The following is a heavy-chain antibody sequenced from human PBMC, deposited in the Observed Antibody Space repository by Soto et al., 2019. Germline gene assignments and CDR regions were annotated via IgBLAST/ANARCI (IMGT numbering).Heavy chain of an antibody. V-gene: IGHV4-30-4*01. CDR1: GGSISSGDYY. J-gene: IGHJ4*02. CDR2: IYYSGST. CDR3: ARADCSSSSGVFDY. Sequence: QVQLQESGPGLVKPSQTLSLTCTVSGGSISSGDYYWSWIRQPPGKGLEWIGYIYYSGSTYYNPSRKRRVTISLDTSRNQFSLKLSSVTAADTAVYYCARADCSSSSGVFDYWGQGTLVTVSS. D-gene: IGHD6-6*01.